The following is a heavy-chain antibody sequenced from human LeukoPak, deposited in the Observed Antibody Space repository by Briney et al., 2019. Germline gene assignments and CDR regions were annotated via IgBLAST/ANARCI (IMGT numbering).Heavy chain of an antibody. J-gene: IGHJ4*03. CDR3: ARILREFSLHRRISCFFDH. Sequence: SVKISHKASVGFLNRYAISWGLQAPRHGLECLGRIIPLFVTANSTEKFQARVTITADESTNTYYMELSSLRSDDTAVNFCARILREFSLHRRISCFFDHWGEGTLVTVSS. D-gene: IGHD3-16*02. CDR1: VGFLNRYA. CDR2: IIPLFVTA. V-gene: IGHV1-69*13.